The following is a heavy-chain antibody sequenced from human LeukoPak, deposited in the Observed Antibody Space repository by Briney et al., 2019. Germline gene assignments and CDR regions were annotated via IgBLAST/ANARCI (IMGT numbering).Heavy chain of an antibody. Sequence: ASVKVSCKTSGYTFTSYGISWVRQAPGQGLEWMGWINPNSGVTNYAQKLQGRVTITRDTSIDTAYMQLSRLRSDDTAVYYCAKDRYGDYEAPFHYYMDVWGKGTTVTISS. CDR2: INPNSGVT. D-gene: IGHD5-12*01. V-gene: IGHV1-2*02. J-gene: IGHJ6*03. CDR1: GYTFTSYG. CDR3: AKDRYGDYEAPFHYYMDV.